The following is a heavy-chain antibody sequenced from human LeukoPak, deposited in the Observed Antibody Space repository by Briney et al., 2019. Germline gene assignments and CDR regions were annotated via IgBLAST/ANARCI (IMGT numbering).Heavy chain of an antibody. V-gene: IGHV1-69*13. J-gene: IGHJ6*03. Sequence: ASVKVSCKASGGTFSSYAISWVRQAPGQGLEWMGRIIPIFGTANYAQKFQGRVTITADESTSTAYMELSSLRSEDTAVYYCASECSSTSCPYYYYYYMDVWGKGTTVTVSS. CDR1: GGTFSSYA. CDR2: IIPIFGTA. CDR3: ASECSSTSCPYYYYYYMDV. D-gene: IGHD2-2*01.